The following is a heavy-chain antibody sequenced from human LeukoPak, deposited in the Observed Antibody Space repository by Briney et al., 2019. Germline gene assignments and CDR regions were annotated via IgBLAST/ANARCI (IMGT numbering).Heavy chain of an antibody. CDR1: GFTFSSYW. Sequence: GGSLRLSCAASGFTFSSYWMSWVRQAPGKGLEWVANIKQDGSEKYYVDSVKGRFTISRDNAKNSLNLQMNSLRAEDTAVYYCARDDDFWSGYRRYYYGMDVWGQGTTVTVSS. V-gene: IGHV3-7*01. CDR3: ARDDDFWSGYRRYYYGMDV. D-gene: IGHD3-3*01. J-gene: IGHJ6*02. CDR2: IKQDGSEK.